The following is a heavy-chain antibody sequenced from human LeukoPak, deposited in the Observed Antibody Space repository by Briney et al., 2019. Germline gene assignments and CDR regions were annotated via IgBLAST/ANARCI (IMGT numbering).Heavy chain of an antibody. CDR3: ARDLGCCGMDV. D-gene: IGHD4/OR15-4a*01. J-gene: IGHJ6*02. CDR2: INGGGSPI. CDR1: GFIFSRDS. V-gene: IGHV3-48*04. Sequence: GGSLRLSCAASGFIFSRDSMNWVRQAPGKGLEWVAYINGGGSPIYYADSVRGRFTISRDNAKNSLYLQMNSLRAEDTAVYYCARDLGCCGMDVWGQGTTVTVSS.